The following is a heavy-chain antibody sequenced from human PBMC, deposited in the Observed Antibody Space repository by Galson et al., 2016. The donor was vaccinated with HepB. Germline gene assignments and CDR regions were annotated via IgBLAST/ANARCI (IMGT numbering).Heavy chain of an antibody. CDR3: ARDLRGMIRFFDWSTHFYS. D-gene: IGHD3-9*01. J-gene: IGHJ4*02. V-gene: IGHV3-21*01. CDR1: GFTFNTYS. CDR2: ISGTSTYI. Sequence: SLRLSCAASGFTFNTYSMNWVRQAPGKGLEWVSSISGTSTYIYYADSVKGRFTISRDNAKNSLYLQMNDVRAEDTALYYCARDLRGMIRFFDWSTHFYSWGQGTLVTVSS.